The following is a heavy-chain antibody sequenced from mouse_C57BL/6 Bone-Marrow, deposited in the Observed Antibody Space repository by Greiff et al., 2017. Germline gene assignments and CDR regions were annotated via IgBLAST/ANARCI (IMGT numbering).Heavy chain of an antibody. CDR2: ISSGGSYT. J-gene: IGHJ2*01. Sequence: EVHLVESGGDLVKPGGSLKLSCAASGFTFSSYGMSWVRQTPDKRLEWVATISSGGSYTYYPDSVKGRFTISRDNAKNTLYLQMSSLKSEDTAMYYRARLIYDGYYDYFDYWGQGTTLTVSS. V-gene: IGHV5-6*01. D-gene: IGHD2-3*01. CDR1: GFTFSSYG. CDR3: ARLIYDGYYDYFDY.